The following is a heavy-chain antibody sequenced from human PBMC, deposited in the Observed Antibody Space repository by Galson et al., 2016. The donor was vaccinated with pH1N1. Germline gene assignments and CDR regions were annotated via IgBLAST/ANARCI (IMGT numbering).Heavy chain of an antibody. Sequence: SVKVSCKASGYTFTGHYMHWVRQAPGRGLEWMGWINPENGETKYEQKFQDRVTMTRDTSNSTAYMEVNRLTSDDTAVYYCARIIRYSSGLDPWGQGTLVTVSS. D-gene: IGHD2-21*01. V-gene: IGHV1-2*02. CDR3: ARIIRYSSGLDP. CDR1: GYTFTGHY. CDR2: INPENGET. J-gene: IGHJ5*02.